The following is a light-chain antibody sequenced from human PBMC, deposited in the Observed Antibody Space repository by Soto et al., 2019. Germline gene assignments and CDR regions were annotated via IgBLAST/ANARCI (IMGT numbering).Light chain of an antibody. Sequence: EIVLTQSPVTLSLSPGERATRSCRASQSVSSSLAWYQQKPGQAPRLLIYDASNRATGIPARFSGSGSGTDFTLTISSLEPEDFAVYYCQQRSNWPPLTFGGGTKVEIQ. CDR3: QQRSNWPPLT. CDR1: QSVSSS. CDR2: DAS. J-gene: IGKJ4*01. V-gene: IGKV3-11*01.